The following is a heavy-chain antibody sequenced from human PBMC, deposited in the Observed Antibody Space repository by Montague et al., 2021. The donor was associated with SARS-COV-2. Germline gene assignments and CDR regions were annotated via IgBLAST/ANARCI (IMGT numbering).Heavy chain of an antibody. CDR3: AHLIRYYDIFTGIPVDY. CDR2: IYSNDEK. D-gene: IGHD3-9*01. V-gene: IGHV2-5*01. Sequence: PALVKPTQTLTLTCTFSGFSLSTPNVGVGWIRQPPGKALEWVAVIYSNDEKRYSPSLRNRLTITKDTAENQVVLSLAYVNPVDTATYYCAHLIRYYDIFTGIPVDYGGQGSQVTVSS. CDR1: GFSLSTPNVG. J-gene: IGHJ4*02.